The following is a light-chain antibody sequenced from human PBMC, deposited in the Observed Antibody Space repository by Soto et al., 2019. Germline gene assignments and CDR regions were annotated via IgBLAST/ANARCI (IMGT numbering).Light chain of an antibody. V-gene: IGLV1-47*01. CDR3: AAWDDSLSGPRVV. Sequence: QSVLTQPPSASGTPGQRVTISCSGSSSNIGSNYVYWYQQLPGTAPKLLIYRNNQRPSGVPDRFSGSKSGTSASLAISGLRSEDEADYYCAAWDDSLSGPRVVFGGGTQLNRP. J-gene: IGLJ2*01. CDR1: SSNIGSNY. CDR2: RNN.